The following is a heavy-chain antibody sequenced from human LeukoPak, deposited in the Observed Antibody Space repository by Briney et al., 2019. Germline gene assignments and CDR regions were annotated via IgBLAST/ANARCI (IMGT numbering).Heavy chain of an antibody. Sequence: ASVKVSCKASGYTFTSYGISWVRQAPGQGLEWMGWISAYNGNTNCAQKLQGRVTMTTDTSTSTAYMELRSLRSDDTAVYYCARDGAIVVVPAAIVADDAFDIWGQGAMVTVSS. CDR3: ARDGAIVVVPAAIVADDAFDI. V-gene: IGHV1-18*01. CDR2: ISAYNGNT. J-gene: IGHJ3*02. CDR1: GYTFTSYG. D-gene: IGHD2-2*02.